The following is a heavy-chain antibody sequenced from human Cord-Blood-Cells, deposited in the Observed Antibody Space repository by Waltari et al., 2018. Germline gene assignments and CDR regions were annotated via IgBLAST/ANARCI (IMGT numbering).Heavy chain of an antibody. CDR2: ICYSGGT. Sequence: QVQLQESGPGLVKPSETLSLTCAVSGYSISSGYYWGWFRQPPGKGLEWIGSICYSGGTYYNRSSSGGVTISVDTSKNQFSLKLSSVTASDTAVDYCATRDKGDMDYWGQGTLVTGSS. CDR3: ATRDKGDMDY. CDR1: GYSISSGYY. J-gene: IGHJ4*02. D-gene: IGHD2-15*01. V-gene: IGHV4-38-2*01.